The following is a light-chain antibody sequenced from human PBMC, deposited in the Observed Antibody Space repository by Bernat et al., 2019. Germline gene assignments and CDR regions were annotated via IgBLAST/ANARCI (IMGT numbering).Light chain of an antibody. CDR2: EVN. CDR1: SSDVGDYHY. CDR3: ISYSGSKYGV. V-gene: IGLV2-8*01. J-gene: IGLJ2*01. Sequence: QSALTQPPSASGSSGQPVTISCTGTSSDVGDYHYVSWSQQHPGKAPKLMIYEVNKRPSGVPVRFSASKSGHTAFLTVYGLQDEDEAGYYCISYSGSKYGVFGGGTKLTVL.